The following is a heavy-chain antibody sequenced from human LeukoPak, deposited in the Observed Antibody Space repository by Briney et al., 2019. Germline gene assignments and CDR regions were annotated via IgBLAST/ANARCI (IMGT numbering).Heavy chain of an antibody. Sequence: PGGSLRLSCAASGFTFSSCPMIWVRQAPGKGLECISYISSSGDTIHYADTVKGRFTFSRDNAKNSLYLQMNSLRAEDTAVYYCARVWGDYSNTDYWGQGTLVTVSS. D-gene: IGHD4-11*01. CDR2: ISSSGDTI. CDR3: ARVWGDYSNTDY. J-gene: IGHJ4*02. V-gene: IGHV3-48*01. CDR1: GFTFSSCP.